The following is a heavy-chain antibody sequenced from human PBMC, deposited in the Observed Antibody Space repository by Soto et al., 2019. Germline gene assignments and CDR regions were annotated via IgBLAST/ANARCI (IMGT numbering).Heavy chain of an antibody. CDR2: IKGEADGGTT. CDR1: GLTFSNAG. Sequence: VGSLRLSYAVSGLTFSNAGMSWVRQAPGKGLEWVGRIKGEADGGTTDYAAPVKGRITISRDHSKDTLYLQMNSLKTEDTAVYYCTTGLSNGYYNFDYWGQGIPVTVSS. D-gene: IGHD3-22*01. J-gene: IGHJ4*02. CDR3: TTGLSNGYYNFDY. V-gene: IGHV3-15*01.